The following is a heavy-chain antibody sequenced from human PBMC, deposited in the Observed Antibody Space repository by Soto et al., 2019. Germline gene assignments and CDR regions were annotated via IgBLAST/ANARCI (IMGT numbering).Heavy chain of an antibody. CDR1: GLSLRTTGVG. Sequence: QVTLKESGPTLVKPTQTLTLTCTVSGLSLRTTGVGVGWVRQPPGKALEWLALLYWDDDQRYSPSLRSRLTIAKDISEEHVVLTMTNMDTVYPATYYCVQSRCGGDCLEIYSSHAYNGLDVWGQGTTVTVSS. CDR3: VQSRCGGDCLEIYSSHAYNGLDV. V-gene: IGHV2-5*02. CDR2: LYWDDDQ. D-gene: IGHD2-21*02. J-gene: IGHJ6*02.